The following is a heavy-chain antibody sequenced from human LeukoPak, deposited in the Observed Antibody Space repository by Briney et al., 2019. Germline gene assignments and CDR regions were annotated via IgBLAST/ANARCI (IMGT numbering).Heavy chain of an antibody. Sequence: GRSLRLSCAASGFTFDDYAMHWVRQAPGTGQEWVSGISWNSGSIGYADPVKGRFTISRDNAKNSLYLQMNSLRAEDMALYYCAKDRGYDSSGYWFDYWGQGTLVTVSS. J-gene: IGHJ4*02. CDR1: GFTFDDYA. CDR2: ISWNSGSI. D-gene: IGHD3-22*01. CDR3: AKDRGYDSSGYWFDY. V-gene: IGHV3-9*03.